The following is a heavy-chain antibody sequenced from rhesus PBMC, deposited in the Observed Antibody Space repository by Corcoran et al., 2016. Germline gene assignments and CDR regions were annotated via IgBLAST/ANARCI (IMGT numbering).Heavy chain of an antibody. D-gene: IGHD6-25*01. J-gene: IGHJ4*01. CDR2: ICDSGGS. CDR1: GYSISSGYG. Sequence: QVQLQESGPGLVKPSETLSLTCAVSGYSISSGYGCSWTRQPPGKGLEWIGYICDSGGSYYTPSFKRRVTISIDTSNNQWSLRLSSVTAADTAVYYCARGGYSGSWHFDYWGQGVLVTVSS. V-gene: IGHV4-127*01. CDR3: ARGGYSGSWHFDY.